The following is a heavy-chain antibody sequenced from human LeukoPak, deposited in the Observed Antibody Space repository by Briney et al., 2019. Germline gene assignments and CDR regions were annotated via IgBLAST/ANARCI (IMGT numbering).Heavy chain of an antibody. Sequence: GGSLRLSCAASGFTFSSYAMSWVRQAPGKGLEWVSAISGSGGSTYYADSVKGRFTISRDNSKNTLYLQMNSLRAEDTAVYHCAKDSLLPPSGWQDYWGQGTLVTVSS. CDR2: ISGSGGST. V-gene: IGHV3-23*01. CDR1: GFTFSSYA. D-gene: IGHD6-19*01. J-gene: IGHJ4*02. CDR3: AKDSLLPPSGWQDY.